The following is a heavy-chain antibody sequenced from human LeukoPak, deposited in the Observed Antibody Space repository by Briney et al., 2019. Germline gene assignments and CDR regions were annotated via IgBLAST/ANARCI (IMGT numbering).Heavy chain of an antibody. Sequence: SETLSLTCTVSGGSISSYYWSWIRQPPGKGLEWIGYIYYSGSTNYNPSLKGRVTISVDTSKNQFSLKLSSVTAADTAVYYCARSTQLWFGELPPMEYWGQGTLVTVSS. V-gene: IGHV4-59*01. CDR1: GGSISSYY. CDR3: ARSTQLWFGELPPMEY. J-gene: IGHJ4*02. D-gene: IGHD3-10*01. CDR2: IYYSGST.